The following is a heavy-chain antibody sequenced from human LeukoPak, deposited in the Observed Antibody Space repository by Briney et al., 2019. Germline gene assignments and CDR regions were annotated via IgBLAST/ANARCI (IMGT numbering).Heavy chain of an antibody. J-gene: IGHJ4*02. CDR1: GFTFSNYE. V-gene: IGHV3-48*03. D-gene: IGHD1-26*01. Sequence: GGSLRLSCAASGFTFSNYEMNWVRQAPGKGLEWVSYISSSGSTIYYADSVKGRFTISRDNAKNSLYLQMNSLRAEDTAVYYCARGKIVGAIPYFDYWGQGTLVTVSS. CDR3: ARGKIVGAIPYFDY. CDR2: ISSSGSTI.